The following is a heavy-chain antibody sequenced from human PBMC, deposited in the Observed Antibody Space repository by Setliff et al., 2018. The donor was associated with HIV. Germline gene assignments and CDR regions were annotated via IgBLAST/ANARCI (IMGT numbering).Heavy chain of an antibody. Sequence: SETLSLTCTVSGGSVSSGSYYWSWIRPPPGKGLEWIGYIYYSGSTKHNPTLKSRVTISLDTSKNQFSLKLTSVPAADTAVYYCARYSPRGYTLTGPYWGQGTLVTVSS. CDR1: GGSVSSGSYY. CDR3: ARYSPRGYTLTGPY. D-gene: IGHD6-25*01. J-gene: IGHJ4*02. CDR2: IYYSGST. V-gene: IGHV4-61*01.